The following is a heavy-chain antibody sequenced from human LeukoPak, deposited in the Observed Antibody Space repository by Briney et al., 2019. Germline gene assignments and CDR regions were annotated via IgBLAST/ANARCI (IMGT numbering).Heavy chain of an antibody. CDR1: GFPFTAYG. Sequence: GGSLRLSGAFSGFPFTAYGLIWVRQAPGKGLECVSAITYSSGNTYYADFVKCRFNFSRANYKNTLYLQINSMSAEDSALYSSAKAGTGSGGDCYTDFWGQGTLVTVSS. V-gene: IGHV3-23*01. D-gene: IGHD2-21*02. J-gene: IGHJ4*02. CDR2: ITYSSGNT. CDR3: AKAGTGSGGDCYTDF.